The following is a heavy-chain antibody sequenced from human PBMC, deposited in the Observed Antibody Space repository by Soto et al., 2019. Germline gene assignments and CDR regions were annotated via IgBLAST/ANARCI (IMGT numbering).Heavy chain of an antibody. CDR1: GGSISSGGYY. D-gene: IGHD3-3*01. Sequence: QVQLQESGPGLVKPSQTLSLTCTVSGGSISSGGYYWSWIRQHPGKGLEWIGYIYYSGSTYYNPSLKSRVTISVDKSKNQFSLKLSSVTAADTAVYYCARVPTWSGYLFRYYDGMDVWGQGTTVTVSS. V-gene: IGHV4-31*03. J-gene: IGHJ6*02. CDR3: ARVPTWSGYLFRYYDGMDV. CDR2: IYYSGST.